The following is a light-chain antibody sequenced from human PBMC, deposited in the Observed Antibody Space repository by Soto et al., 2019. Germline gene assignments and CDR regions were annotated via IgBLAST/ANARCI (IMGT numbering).Light chain of an antibody. Sequence: NFMLTQPHSVSESPGKTVTISCTRSSGSVASNYVQWYQQRPGSAPTAVIYEDSQRPSGVSDRFSGSIDRSSNSASLTITGAQADDESDYYCVLYMGSGIYVFGTGTKLTVL. CDR1: SGSVASNY. V-gene: IGLV6-57*04. CDR2: EDS. CDR3: VLYMGSGIYV. J-gene: IGLJ1*01.